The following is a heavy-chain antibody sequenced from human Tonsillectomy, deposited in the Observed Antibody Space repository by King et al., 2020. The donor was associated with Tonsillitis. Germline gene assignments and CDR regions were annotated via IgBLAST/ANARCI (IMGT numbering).Heavy chain of an antibody. D-gene: IGHD1-26*01. Sequence: MQLQESGPGLVKPTQTLSLTCTVAGGSISSGGYYWSWIREHPGKGLEWIGYIYYSGSTYYNPSLKSRVTISVDTSKNQFSLKLSSVTAADTAVYYCAITTTGGPYYYFDYWGQGTLVTVSS. CDR1: GGSISSGGYY. J-gene: IGHJ4*02. CDR3: AITTTGGPYYYFDY. V-gene: IGHV4-31*03. CDR2: IYYSGST.